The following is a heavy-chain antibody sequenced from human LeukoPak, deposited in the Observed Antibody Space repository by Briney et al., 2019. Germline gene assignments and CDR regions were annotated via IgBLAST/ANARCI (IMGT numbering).Heavy chain of an antibody. V-gene: IGHV3-23*01. CDR1: GFRFSSYA. D-gene: IGHD2-2*01. J-gene: IGHJ4*02. CDR2: ISKNADST. CDR3: AKDQPRAYFDS. Sequence: GGSLRLSCAASGFRFSSYAMSWVRQAPGKGLEWVAVISKNADSTHYADSVKGRFTISRDNSKNTMYLQMNSLRAEDTAVYYCAKDQPRAYFDSWGQGTLVTVSS.